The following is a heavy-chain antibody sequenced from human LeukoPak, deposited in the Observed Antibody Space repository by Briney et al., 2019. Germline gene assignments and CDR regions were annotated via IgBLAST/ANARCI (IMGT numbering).Heavy chain of an antibody. J-gene: IGHJ6*03. Sequence: ASVKVSCNASGYTFTSYGISWVRQAPGQGLEWMGWISAYNGNTNYAQKLQGRVTMTTDTSTSTAYMELRSLRSDDTAVYYCASSFLPRYYYYYMDVWGKGTTVTVSS. CDR2: ISAYNGNT. V-gene: IGHV1-18*01. CDR1: GYTFTSYG. D-gene: IGHD2/OR15-2a*01. CDR3: ASSFLPRYYYYYMDV.